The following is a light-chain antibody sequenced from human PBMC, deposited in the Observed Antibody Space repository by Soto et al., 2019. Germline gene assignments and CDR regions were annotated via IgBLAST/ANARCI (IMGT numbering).Light chain of an antibody. CDR1: SSNIGDNY. J-gene: IGLJ2*01. CDR2: DNN. CDR3: GTWDSSLSTVV. V-gene: IGLV1-51*01. Sequence: VLTQPPSVSAAPGQKVTISCSGSSSNIGDNYVSWYQQLPGTAPKLLIYDNNKRPSGIPDRFSGSKSGTSATLGITGLQTGDEADYYCGTWDSSLSTVVFGGGTKVTVL.